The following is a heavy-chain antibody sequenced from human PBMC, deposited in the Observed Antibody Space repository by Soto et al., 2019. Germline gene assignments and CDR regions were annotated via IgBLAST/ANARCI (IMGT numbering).Heavy chain of an antibody. CDR3: ARVLGGDSSWYLFSWLGFDP. CDR1: GGSFSGYY. J-gene: IGHJ5*02. CDR2: INHSGST. V-gene: IGHV4-34*01. Sequence: PSETLSLTCAVYGGSFSGYYWSWIRQPPGKGLEWIGEINHSGSTNYNPSLKSRVTISVDTSKNQFSLKLSSVTAADTAVYYCARVLGGDSSWYLFSWLGFDPWGQGTLVTVSS. D-gene: IGHD6-13*01.